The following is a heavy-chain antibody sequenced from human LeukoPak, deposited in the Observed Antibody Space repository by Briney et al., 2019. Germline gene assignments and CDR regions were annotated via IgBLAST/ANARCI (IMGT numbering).Heavy chain of an antibody. J-gene: IGHJ6*02. V-gene: IGHV4-59*01. CDR2: IYYSGST. CDR3: ARGPDPVATLGPTTYGMDV. CDR1: GGSISSYY. D-gene: IGHD5-12*01. Sequence: SETLSLTRTVSGGSISSYYWSWIRQPPGKGLEWIGDIYYSGSTNYNPSLKSRVTISVDTSKNQFSLKLSSVTAADPAVYYCARGPDPVATLGPTTYGMDVWGQGTTVTASS.